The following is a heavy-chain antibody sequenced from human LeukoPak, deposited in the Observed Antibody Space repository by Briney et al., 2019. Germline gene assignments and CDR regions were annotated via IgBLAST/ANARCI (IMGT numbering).Heavy chain of an antibody. J-gene: IGHJ4*02. D-gene: IGHD3-22*01. CDR2: IYTSGST. CDR3: AVGVSSGYYYSIDY. CDR1: GGSISSYY. V-gene: IGHV4-4*07. Sequence: PSETLSLTCTVSGGSISSYYWSWIRQPAGKGLEWIGRIYTSGSTNYNPSLKSRVTMSVDTSKNQFSLKMSSMTAADTDVYYCAVGVSSGYYYSIDYWGQRTLVTVSS.